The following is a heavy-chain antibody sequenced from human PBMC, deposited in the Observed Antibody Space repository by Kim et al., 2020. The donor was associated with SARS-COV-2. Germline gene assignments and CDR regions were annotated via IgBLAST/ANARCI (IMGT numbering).Heavy chain of an antibody. CDR3: AKDLSHKPPLPEYCGGDCYLWGLTSPGLSKDYFDY. D-gene: IGHD2-21*02. J-gene: IGHJ4*02. CDR1: GFTFSSYA. CDR2: ISGSGGST. Sequence: GGSLRLSCAASGFTFSSYAMSWVRQAPGKGLEWVSAISGSGGSTYYADSVKGRFTISRDNSKNTLYLQMNSLRAEDTAVYYCAKDLSHKPPLPEYCGGDCYLWGLTSPGLSKDYFDYWGQGTLVTVSS. V-gene: IGHV3-23*01.